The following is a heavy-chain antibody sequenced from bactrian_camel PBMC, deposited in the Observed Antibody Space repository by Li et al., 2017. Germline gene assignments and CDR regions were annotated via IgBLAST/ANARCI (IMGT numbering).Heavy chain of an antibody. J-gene: IGHJ4*01. D-gene: IGHD2*01. CDR3: STARRCGGSSRYTG. V-gene: IGHV3S53*01. Sequence: GGSLRLSCTASLNIYCNYDMSWYRQAPGKEREFVSAIDSGGTTNYADSVKGRFTISRGSAKNTVYLQMNSLKPEDTAMHYCSTARRCGGSSRYTGWGQGTQVTVS. CDR2: IDSGGTT. CDR1: LNIYCNYD.